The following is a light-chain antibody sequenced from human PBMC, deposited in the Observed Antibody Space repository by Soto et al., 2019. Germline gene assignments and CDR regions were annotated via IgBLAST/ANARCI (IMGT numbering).Light chain of an antibody. CDR1: SSDIGGYYF. CDR3: SSYTRNTTVV. CDR2: DVT. Sequence: QSALTQPASVSGSPGQSITISCTGTSSDIGGYYFVSWYQQNPGKAPKLMIYDVTYRPSGVSNRFSGSKSGNTASLTISGLQAEDEGDYYCSSYTRNTTVVFGGGTKLTVL. V-gene: IGLV2-14*01. J-gene: IGLJ2*01.